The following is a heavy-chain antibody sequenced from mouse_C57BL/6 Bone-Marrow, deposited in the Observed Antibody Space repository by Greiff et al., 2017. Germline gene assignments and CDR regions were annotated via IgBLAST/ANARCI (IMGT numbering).Heavy chain of an antibody. CDR3: TTDGNFSLFAY. CDR1: GFNIKDDY. V-gene: IGHV14-4*01. J-gene: IGHJ3*01. CDR2: IDPENGYT. D-gene: IGHD2-1*01. Sequence: VQLKQSGAELVRPGASVKLSCTASGFNIKDDYMHWVKQRPEQGLEWIGWIDPENGYTEYASKFQGKATITADTSSNTAYLQLSSLTSEDTAVYYCTTDGNFSLFAYWGQGTLVTVSA.